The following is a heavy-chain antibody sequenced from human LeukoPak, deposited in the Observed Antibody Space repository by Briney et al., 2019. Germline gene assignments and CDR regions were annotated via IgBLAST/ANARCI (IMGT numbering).Heavy chain of an antibody. CDR3: ASLPGTMVRGSRQGYYYGMDV. CDR1: GFTVSSNY. Sequence: GGSLRLSCAASGFTVSSNYMSWVRQAPGKGLEWVSVIYSGGSTYYADSVKGRFTISRDNSKNTLYLQMNSLRVEDTAVYYCASLPGTMVRGSRQGYYYGMDVWGKGTTVTVSS. CDR2: IYSGGST. D-gene: IGHD3-10*01. J-gene: IGHJ6*04. V-gene: IGHV3-53*01.